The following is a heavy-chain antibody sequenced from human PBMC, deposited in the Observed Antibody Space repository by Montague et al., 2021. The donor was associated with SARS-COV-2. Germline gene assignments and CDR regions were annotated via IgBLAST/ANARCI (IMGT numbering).Heavy chain of an antibody. CDR2: ISGRGDTT. CDR1: GFTYSDYA. Sequence: SLRLSRAASGFTYSDYAMTWVRQTPGKGLEWVSTISGRGDTTYYADSVKGRFTISRANSRDTLYLEMNSLRADDAAVYYCAKARGGTYYYFDYWGQGTLVTVSS. J-gene: IGHJ4*02. V-gene: IGHV3-23*01. D-gene: IGHD1-26*01. CDR3: AKARGGTYYYFDY.